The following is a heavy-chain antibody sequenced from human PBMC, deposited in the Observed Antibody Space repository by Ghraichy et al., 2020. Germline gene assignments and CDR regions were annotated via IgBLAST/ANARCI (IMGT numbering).Heavy chain of an antibody. J-gene: IGHJ6*02. Sequence: SETLSLTCVVDGGAFSGYYWSWVRHFPGRGLEWIGRILRNGRTAYTPSLKSRAVISVDTSRNQFSLQLAAVAAADTAVYYCARGLESDSYYYGMDVWGQGTTVTVSS. CDR3: ARGLESDSYYYGMDV. CDR2: ILRNGRT. D-gene: IGHD3-3*01. CDR1: GGAFSGYY. V-gene: IGHV4-34*01.